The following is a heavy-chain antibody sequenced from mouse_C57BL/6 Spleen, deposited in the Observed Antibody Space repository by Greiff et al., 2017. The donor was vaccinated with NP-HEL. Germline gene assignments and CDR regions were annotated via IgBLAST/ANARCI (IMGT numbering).Heavy chain of an antibody. J-gene: IGHJ2*01. CDR1: GFTFSSYT. Sequence: EVNVVESGGGLVKPGGSLKLSCAASGFTFSSYTMSWVRQTPEKRLEWVATISGGGGNTYYPDSVKGRFTISRDNAKNTLYLQMSSLRSEDTALYYCARLYSNYAFDYWGQGTTLTVSS. D-gene: IGHD2-5*01. V-gene: IGHV5-9*01. CDR3: ARLYSNYAFDY. CDR2: ISGGGGNT.